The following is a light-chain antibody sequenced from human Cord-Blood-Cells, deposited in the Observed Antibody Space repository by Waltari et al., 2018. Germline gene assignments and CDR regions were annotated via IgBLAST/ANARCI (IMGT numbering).Light chain of an antibody. Sequence: DIKLTQSHCSLSTSVRDRVTITCRPSQGIRSYLIWYQQRPGKAPKLLIYAASSLQRGGLSRFSGGGSGTAFTLTISSLQPEDFATYYCQQSYSTPYTFGQGTKLEIK. CDR3: QQSYSTPYT. CDR1: QGIRSY. CDR2: AAS. V-gene: IGKV1-39*01. J-gene: IGKJ2*01.